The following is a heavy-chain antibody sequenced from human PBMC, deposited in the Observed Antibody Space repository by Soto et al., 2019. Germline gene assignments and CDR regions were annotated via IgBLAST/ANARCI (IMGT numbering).Heavy chain of an antibody. CDR2: INAHSGGT. CDR3: AKDRRAGGNSAFYFDF. V-gene: IGHV1-2*02. Sequence: ASVKVSCKASGFSFTGYYIHWLRQAPGQGLEWMGWINAHSGGTEYAQKFQGRVTLTRDTSIATAYLTLTSLTAEDTAVYYCAKDRRAGGNSAFYFDFWGQGAQVTVSS. D-gene: IGHD3-16*01. J-gene: IGHJ4*02. CDR1: GFSFTGYY.